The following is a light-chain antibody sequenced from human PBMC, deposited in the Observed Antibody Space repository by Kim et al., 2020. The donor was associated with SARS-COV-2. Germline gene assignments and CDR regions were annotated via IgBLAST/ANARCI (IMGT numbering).Light chain of an antibody. CDR2: GAS. Sequence: LSVSPGKIATRTCRASQSVSSNLAWYQQKPGQAPRLRIYGASTSATGIPARFSGSGSGTEFTLTISSLQSEDFAVYYCQQYNNWHTFGQGTKLEI. CDR1: QSVSSN. J-gene: IGKJ2*01. V-gene: IGKV3-15*01. CDR3: QQYNNWHT.